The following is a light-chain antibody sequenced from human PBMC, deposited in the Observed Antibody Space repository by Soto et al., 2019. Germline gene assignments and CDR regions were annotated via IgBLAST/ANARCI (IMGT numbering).Light chain of an antibody. V-gene: IGKV1-5*01. Sequence: DIQLTQTPSTLSSSVGDEVTITCRASQTISRWLAWYQQKPGRAPKLLIYDASTLESGVPSRFSGSGSETEFTLPISRLQPDDFETYFCHSRAFGQGTRLEIK. J-gene: IGKJ5*01. CDR1: QTISRW. CDR2: DAS. CDR3: HSRA.